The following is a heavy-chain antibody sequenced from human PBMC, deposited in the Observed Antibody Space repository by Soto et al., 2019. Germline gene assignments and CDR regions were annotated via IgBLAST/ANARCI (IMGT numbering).Heavy chain of an antibody. V-gene: IGHV1-8*01. CDR3: ARAPPSFGVVIIGYYYYMDV. D-gene: IGHD3-3*01. Sequence: ASVKVSCKASGYTFTSYDINWVRQATGQGLEWMGWMNPNSGNTGYAQKFQGRVTMTRNTSISTAYMELSSLRSEDTAVYYCARAPPSFGVVIIGYYYYMDVWGKGTTVTVSS. J-gene: IGHJ6*03. CDR1: GYTFTSYD. CDR2: MNPNSGNT.